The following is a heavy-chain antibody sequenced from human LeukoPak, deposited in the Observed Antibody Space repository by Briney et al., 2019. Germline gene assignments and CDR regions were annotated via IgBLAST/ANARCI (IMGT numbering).Heavy chain of an antibody. V-gene: IGHV3-7*05. Sequence: GGPLRFSCAASGLTFSRYWMSWVRKAPGKGLEWVANIKQDGSEKYFVDSVKGRFTISRDNAKNSLYLQVNSLRAEDTAVYYCARDYNWGWDYWGQGTLVTVSS. D-gene: IGHD7-27*01. CDR3: ARDYNWGWDY. J-gene: IGHJ4*02. CDR2: IKQDGSEK. CDR1: GLTFSRYW.